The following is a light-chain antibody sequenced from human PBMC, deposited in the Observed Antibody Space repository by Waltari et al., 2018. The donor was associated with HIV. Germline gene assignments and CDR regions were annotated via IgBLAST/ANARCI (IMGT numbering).Light chain of an antibody. CDR1: SRDVGASNY. Sequence: QSALTQPRSVSGSPGQSVTISCTGTSRDVGASNYVSWYQQHPGKAPKLMIYEVTKRPAGIPGRCSASRAGNTASLTVSGLQAEDEADYYCSSYDNNNNYVIFGGGTKLTVL. J-gene: IGLJ2*01. CDR2: EVT. CDR3: SSYDNNNNYVI. V-gene: IGLV2-11*01.